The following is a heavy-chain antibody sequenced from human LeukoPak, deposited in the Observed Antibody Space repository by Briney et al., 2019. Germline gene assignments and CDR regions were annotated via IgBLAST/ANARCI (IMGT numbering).Heavy chain of an antibody. D-gene: IGHD3-10*01. J-gene: IGHJ2*01. Sequence: GGSLTLSCEGSVFIVSTKYMNWVRQAPGKGLEWVSILYSGSSTYYTGSVKGRFTVSRDDYKNTLYLHMNSLGVEDTAVYYCARVGDHYHWYLDVWGRGTLVTVSS. CDR2: LYSGSST. V-gene: IGHV3-53*01. CDR3: ARVGDHYHWYLDV. CDR1: VFIVSTKY.